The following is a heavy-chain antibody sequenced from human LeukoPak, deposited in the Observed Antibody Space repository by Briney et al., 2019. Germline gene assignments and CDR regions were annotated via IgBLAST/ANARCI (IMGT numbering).Heavy chain of an antibody. Sequence: XXSLRLSCAASGFTFDDYTMHWVRQAPGKGLEWVSLISWDGGSTYYADSVKGRFTISRDNSKNSLYLQMNRLRTEDTALYYCAKEKGYQLHYYYGMDVWGQGTTVTVSS. CDR2: ISWDGGST. D-gene: IGHD3-16*02. J-gene: IGHJ6*02. V-gene: IGHV3-43*01. CDR3: AKEKGYQLHYYYGMDV. CDR1: GFTFDDYT.